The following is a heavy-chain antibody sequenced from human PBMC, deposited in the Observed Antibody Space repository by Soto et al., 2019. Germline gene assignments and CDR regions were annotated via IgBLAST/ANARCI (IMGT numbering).Heavy chain of an antibody. Sequence: AGESLKISCKGSGYNFAGYWIAWVRQMPGKGLELMGIIYPSDSDTRYRPSFQGQVTISADESISSAYLQWSSLRASDTAMYYCARGGVSTRTFDYWGQGTQVTVSS. D-gene: IGHD3-3*01. J-gene: IGHJ4*02. CDR3: ARGGVSTRTFDY. CDR2: IYPSDSDT. CDR1: GYNFAGYW. V-gene: IGHV5-51*01.